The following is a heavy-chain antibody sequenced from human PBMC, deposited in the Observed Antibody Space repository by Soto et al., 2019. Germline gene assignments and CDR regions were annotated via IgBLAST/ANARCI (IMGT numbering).Heavy chain of an antibody. Sequence: EVQLVESGGGLVQPGGSLRLSCAASGFSFNNYTMNWVRQAPGKGLQWVSSISGGRSSIYYADSVKGRFTISRDNAKNSLYLQMNSLRAADTAVYYCAISRGDTVWGQGTLVTVSS. D-gene: IGHD3-10*01. V-gene: IGHV3-21*01. J-gene: IGHJ4*02. CDR2: ISGGRSSI. CDR1: GFSFNNYT. CDR3: AISRGDTV.